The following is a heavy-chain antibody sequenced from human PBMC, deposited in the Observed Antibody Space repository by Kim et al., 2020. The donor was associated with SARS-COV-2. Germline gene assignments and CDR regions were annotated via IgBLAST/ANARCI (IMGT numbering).Heavy chain of an antibody. J-gene: IGHJ5*02. D-gene: IGHD6-25*01. Sequence: SYEQKFQGRVTMTRDTSTSTVYMELSSLRSEDTAVYYCARDVGSAVWFDPWGQGTLVTVSS. CDR3: ARDVGSAVWFDP. V-gene: IGHV1-46*01.